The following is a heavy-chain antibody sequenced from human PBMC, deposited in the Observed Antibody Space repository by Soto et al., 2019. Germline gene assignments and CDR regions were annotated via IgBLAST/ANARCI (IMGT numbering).Heavy chain of an antibody. Sequence: EVQLLESGGGLVQPGGSLRLSCAASGFTFSSYAMSWVRQAPGKGLEWVSAISGSGGSTYYADSVKGRFTISRDNSKNTLYLQMNSLRAEDTAVYYCAKDYCSSTSCYLVAFDIWGQGTMVTVSS. CDR3: AKDYCSSTSCYLVAFDI. J-gene: IGHJ3*02. CDR1: GFTFSSYA. D-gene: IGHD2-2*01. V-gene: IGHV3-23*01. CDR2: ISGSGGST.